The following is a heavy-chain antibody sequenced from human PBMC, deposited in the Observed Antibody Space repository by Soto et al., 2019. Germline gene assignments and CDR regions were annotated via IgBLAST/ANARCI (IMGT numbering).Heavy chain of an antibody. J-gene: IGHJ6*03. V-gene: IGHV4-39*01. CDR1: GGSISSSSYY. CDR3: AGHKFYYYYYVDV. CDR2: IYYSGST. Sequence: SETLSLTWTVAGGSISSSSYYWGWIRQPPGKGLEWIGSIYYSGSTYYNPSLKSRVTISVDTSRNQFSLKLSSVTAADTAVYYCAGHKFYYYYYVDVWGKGTTVTVSS.